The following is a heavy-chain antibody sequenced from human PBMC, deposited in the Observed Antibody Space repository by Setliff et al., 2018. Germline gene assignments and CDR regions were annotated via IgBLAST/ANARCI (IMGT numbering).Heavy chain of an antibody. CDR3: ARVDFTMLQGVLGQ. CDR2: VYYSGYT. Sequence: SETLSLTCNVSGGSVSSTSHYWGWIRQPPGKGMEWIGSVYYSGYTYYNPSLQSRVTISIDTSKNQFSLRLTSVTAADTAVYYCARVDFTMLQGVLGQWGQGTLVTVSS. D-gene: IGHD3-10*01. CDR1: GGSVSSTSHY. J-gene: IGHJ1*01. V-gene: IGHV4-39*07.